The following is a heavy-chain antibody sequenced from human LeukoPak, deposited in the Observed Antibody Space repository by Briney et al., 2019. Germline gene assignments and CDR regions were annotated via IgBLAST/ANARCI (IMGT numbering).Heavy chain of an antibody. D-gene: IGHD2-15*01. CDR1: GYTFTSYG. Sequence: ASVKVSCKASGYTFTSYGISCVRQAPGQGLEWMGWISAYNGNTNYAQKLQGRVIMTTDTSTSTAYMELRSLRSDDTAVYYCARDWRHCSGGSCYSAAPYYFDYWGQGTLVTVSS. J-gene: IGHJ4*02. CDR2: ISAYNGNT. CDR3: ARDWRHCSGGSCYSAAPYYFDY. V-gene: IGHV1-18*01.